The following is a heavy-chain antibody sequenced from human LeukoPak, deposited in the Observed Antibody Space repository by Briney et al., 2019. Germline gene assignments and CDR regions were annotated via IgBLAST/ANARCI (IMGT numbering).Heavy chain of an antibody. Sequence: GGSLRLSCAASGFTVSSNYMSWVRQAPGKGLEWVSVIYRGDSTYYADSVKGRFTISRDNSKNTLYLQMNSLRAEDTAVYYCARGGVSTMLRGVIRYYYMDVWGKGTTVTISS. V-gene: IGHV3-53*01. D-gene: IGHD3-10*01. CDR1: GFTVSSNY. CDR2: IYRGDST. CDR3: ARGGVSTMLRGVIRYYYMDV. J-gene: IGHJ6*03.